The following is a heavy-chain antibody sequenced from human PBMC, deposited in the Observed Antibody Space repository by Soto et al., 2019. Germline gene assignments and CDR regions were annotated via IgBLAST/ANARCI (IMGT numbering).Heavy chain of an antibody. V-gene: IGHV3-30-3*01. CDR3: AKRTSMSGNYYFDY. D-gene: IGHD3-10*01. J-gene: IGHJ4*02. Sequence: GGSLRLSCAASGFTFSSYAMHWVRQAPGKGLEWVAVISYDGSNKYYADSVKGRFTISRDNSKNTLYLQISSLRAEDTAVYYCAKRTSMSGNYYFDYWGQGTLVTVSS. CDR2: ISYDGSNK. CDR1: GFTFSSYA.